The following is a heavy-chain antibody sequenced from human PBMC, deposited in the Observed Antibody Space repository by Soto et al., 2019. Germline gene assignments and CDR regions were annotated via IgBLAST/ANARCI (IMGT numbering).Heavy chain of an antibody. J-gene: IGHJ5*02. CDR1: GFTFSSYA. D-gene: IGHD3-3*01. V-gene: IGHV3-23*01. CDR3: AKDYDFWSGYNWFDP. CDR2: ISGSGGST. Sequence: PGGSLRLSCAASGFTFSSYAMSWVRQAPGKGLEWVSAISGSGGSTYYADSVKGRFTISRDNSKNTLYLQMNSLRAEDTAVYYCAKDYDFWSGYNWFDPWGQGTLVTVSS.